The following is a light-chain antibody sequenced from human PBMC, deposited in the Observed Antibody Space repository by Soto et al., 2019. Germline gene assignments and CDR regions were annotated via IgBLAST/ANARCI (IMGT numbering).Light chain of an antibody. CDR2: GAS. V-gene: IGKV3-20*01. J-gene: IGKJ2*01. CDR1: QSVSSNY. Sequence: EIVLTQSPGTLSLSPGERATLSCRASQSVSSNYLAWYQQKPGQAPRLLIYGASSRATGIPDRFSGSGSGTGFPLTVSRLEPEAFAVYYCQQYGSSPRAFGRGTKLEIK. CDR3: QQYGSSPRA.